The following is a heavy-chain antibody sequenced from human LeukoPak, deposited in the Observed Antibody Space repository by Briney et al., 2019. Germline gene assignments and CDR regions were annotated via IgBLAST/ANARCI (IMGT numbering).Heavy chain of an antibody. J-gene: IGHJ4*02. D-gene: IGHD6-19*01. CDR2: IKQAGSEK. Sequence: GGSLRLSCAASGFTFSSYWMSWVRQAPGKGLEWVANIKQAGSEKYYVDSVKGRFTISRDNAKNSLYLQMNSLRAEDTAVYYCARDRSSGWPVPFDYWGQGTLVTVSS. CDR1: GFTFSSYW. CDR3: ARDRSSGWPVPFDY. V-gene: IGHV3-7*01.